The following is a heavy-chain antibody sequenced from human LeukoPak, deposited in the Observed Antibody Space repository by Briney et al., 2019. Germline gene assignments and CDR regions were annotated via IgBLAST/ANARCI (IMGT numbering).Heavy chain of an antibody. V-gene: IGHV3-30*18. CDR3: AKELGGYYYGRGYFDY. Sequence: GTSLRLSCAASGFTFTRNGMNWVRQAPGKGLEWVAVMPYDGSIKKYADSVKGRFNISRDNSKNTLYLEMNSLRAEDTAVYYCAKELGGYYYGRGYFDYWGQGTLVTVSS. CDR1: GFTFTRNG. CDR2: MPYDGSIK. D-gene: IGHD3-10*01. J-gene: IGHJ4*02.